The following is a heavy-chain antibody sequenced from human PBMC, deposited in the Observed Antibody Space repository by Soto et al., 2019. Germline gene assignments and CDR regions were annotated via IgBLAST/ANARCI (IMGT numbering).Heavy chain of an antibody. CDR2: IIPIFATS. J-gene: IGHJ5*02. CDR3: ARGGPVIIPAATNWFDP. Sequence: QVQLVQSGPEVKKPGSSVKVSCKGSGGFNSYSISWVRQAPGQGPEWMGGIIPIFATSTYAQKFQGRVTITADKSTSTAYMELSRLTSEDTAVYYCARGGPVIIPAATNWFDPWGQGTLVSVSS. D-gene: IGHD2-2*01. V-gene: IGHV1-69*06. CDR1: GGFNSYS.